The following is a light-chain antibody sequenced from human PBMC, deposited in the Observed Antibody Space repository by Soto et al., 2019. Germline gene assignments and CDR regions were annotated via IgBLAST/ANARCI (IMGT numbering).Light chain of an antibody. CDR3: QHRSIWPPT. Sequence: EIVLTQSPATLSLSPGERATLSCRASRSVATFLAWYQHQPGQAPRLLIYDASNRAAGIPARFSGGGSGTDFTLTISSLEPEDFAVYYCQHRSIWPPTFGQGTKVEIK. J-gene: IGKJ2*01. V-gene: IGKV3-11*01. CDR2: DAS. CDR1: RSVATF.